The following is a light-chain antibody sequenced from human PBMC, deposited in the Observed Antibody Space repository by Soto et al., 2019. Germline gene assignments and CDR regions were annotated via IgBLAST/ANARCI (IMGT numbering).Light chain of an antibody. Sequence: QSVLTQPPSVSGAPGQRVTISCTGSSSNIGAGYDVHWYQQLPGTAPKLLIYGNSNRPSGVPDRFSGSKSGTSASLAISGLQAEDEADYYCQSYDISLCGDVVFGGGAELTVL. CDR3: QSYDISLCGDVV. J-gene: IGLJ2*01. V-gene: IGLV1-40*01. CDR2: GNS. CDR1: SSNIGAGYD.